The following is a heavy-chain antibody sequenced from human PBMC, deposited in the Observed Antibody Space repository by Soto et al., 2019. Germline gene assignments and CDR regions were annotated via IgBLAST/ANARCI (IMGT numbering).Heavy chain of an antibody. CDR2: IIPIFGTA. J-gene: IGHJ1*01. D-gene: IGHD3-16*01. CDR1: GGTFSSYA. CDR3: ARGRTAVLSSNTGFSQH. Sequence: QVQLVQSGAEVKKPGSSVKVSCKASGGTFSSYAISWVLQAPGQGLEWMGGIIPIFGTANYAQKFQGRVTITADESTSTAYMELSSLRSEDTAVYYCARGRTAVLSSNTGFSQHWGQCTLVTVSS. V-gene: IGHV1-69*01.